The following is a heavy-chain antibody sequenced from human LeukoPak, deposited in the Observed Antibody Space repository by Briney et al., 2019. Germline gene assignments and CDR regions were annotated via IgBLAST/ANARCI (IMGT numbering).Heavy chain of an antibody. D-gene: IGHD2-21*02. CDR3: ARSPPVTAPFDY. J-gene: IGHJ4*02. CDR1: GGSIDAYY. V-gene: IGHV4-59*01. CDR2: IFYSGST. Sequence: SETLSLTCTVSGGSIDAYYWSWIRQPPGKGLEWIGYIFYSGSTNYNPSLKSRVTISVDTSKNQFSLKLSSVTAADTAVYYCARSPPVTAPFDYWGQGTLVTVSS.